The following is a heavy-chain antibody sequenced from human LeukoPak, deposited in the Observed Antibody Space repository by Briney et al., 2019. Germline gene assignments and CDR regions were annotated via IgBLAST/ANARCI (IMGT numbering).Heavy chain of an antibody. J-gene: IGHJ4*02. CDR1: GFTFSSYA. D-gene: IGHD6-13*01. CDR3: ARDGVLESSSWYTGGDY. Sequence: GRSLRLSCAASGFTFSSYAMHWVRQAPGKGLEWVAVVSYDGSNKYYADSVKGRFTISRDNSKNTLYLQMNSLRAEDTAVYYCARDGVLESSSWYTGGDYWGQGTLVTVSS. CDR2: VSYDGSNK. V-gene: IGHV3-30-3*01.